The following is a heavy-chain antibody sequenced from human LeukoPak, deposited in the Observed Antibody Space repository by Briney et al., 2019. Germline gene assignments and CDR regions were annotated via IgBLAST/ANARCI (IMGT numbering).Heavy chain of an antibody. CDR1: GFTFSSYE. Sequence: PGGSLRFSCAASGFTFSSYEMNWVRQTPGKGLEWVANINRDGRERHYVDSVEGRFTISRDNAKNSLYLQMSSLRVEDTAVYYCTRDISPKFSDSKSYYDAFDAWGQGTMVTVSS. D-gene: IGHD3-22*01. J-gene: IGHJ3*01. V-gene: IGHV3-7*01. CDR3: TRDISPKFSDSKSYYDAFDA. CDR2: INRDGRER.